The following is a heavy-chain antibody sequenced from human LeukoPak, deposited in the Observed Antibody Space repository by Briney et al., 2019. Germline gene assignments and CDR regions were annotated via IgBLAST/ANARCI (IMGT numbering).Heavy chain of an antibody. J-gene: IGHJ3*02. CDR2: INPNSGGT. CDR1: GYTFTGYY. Sequence: GASVKVSCKASGYTFTGYYMHWVRQAPGQGLEWMGWINPNSGGTNYAQKFQGRVTMTRDTSISTAYMELSRLRSDDTAVYYCAILSVSSWNDAFDIWGQGTMVTVSS. V-gene: IGHV1-2*02. CDR3: AILSVSSWNDAFDI. D-gene: IGHD1-1*01.